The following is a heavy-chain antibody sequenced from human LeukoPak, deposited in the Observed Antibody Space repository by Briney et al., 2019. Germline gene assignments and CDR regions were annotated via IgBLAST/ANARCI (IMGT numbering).Heavy chain of an antibody. Sequence: GGSLRLSCAASGFTFSSYGMHWVRQAPGKGLEWVAFIRYDGSNKYYADSVKDRFTISRDNSKNTLYLQMNSLRAEDTAVYYCAKAAVAGTLGGEFDYWGQGTLVTVSS. CDR1: GFTFSSYG. J-gene: IGHJ4*02. CDR2: IRYDGSNK. CDR3: AKAAVAGTLGGEFDY. V-gene: IGHV3-30*02. D-gene: IGHD6-19*01.